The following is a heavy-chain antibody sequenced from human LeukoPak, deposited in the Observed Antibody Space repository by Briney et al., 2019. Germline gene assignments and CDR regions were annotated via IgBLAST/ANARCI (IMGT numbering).Heavy chain of an antibody. J-gene: IGHJ1*01. V-gene: IGHV3-23*01. CDR2: INSSGGST. Sequence: GGSLRLSCAASGPTFSTYAMMWVRQAPGKGPEWVSGINSSGGSTFYADSVKRRFTISRDNSKDTLYLQMNSLRADDRAVYYCAKCPLDTRDCYDYARDDWGQGTLVTVSS. D-gene: IGHD3-16*01. CDR1: GPTFSTYA. CDR3: AKCPLDTRDCYDYARDD.